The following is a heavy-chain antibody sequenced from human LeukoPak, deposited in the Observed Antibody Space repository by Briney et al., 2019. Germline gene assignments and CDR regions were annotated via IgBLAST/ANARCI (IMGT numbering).Heavy chain of an antibody. CDR2: ISSTGSYV. CDR3: ARDGSMVRDGMDV. D-gene: IGHD3-10*01. J-gene: IGHJ6*02. CDR1: GFTFSTYS. Sequence: GGSLRLSCAASGFTFSTYSMNWVRQAPGKGLEWVSFISSTGSYVYYADSVKGRFTISRDNAKNSLYLQMNSLRAEDTAVYYCARDGSMVRDGMDVWGQGTTVTVSS. V-gene: IGHV3-21*05.